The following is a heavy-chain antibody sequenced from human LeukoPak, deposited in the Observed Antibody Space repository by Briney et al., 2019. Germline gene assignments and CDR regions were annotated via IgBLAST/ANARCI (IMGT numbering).Heavy chain of an antibody. J-gene: IGHJ6*03. CDR1: GYTFTSYD. CDR2: MNPNSGNT. V-gene: IGHV1-8*01. CDR3: ARGARVRGVIWPYYYYYMDV. D-gene: IGHD3-10*01. Sequence: ASVTVSCKASGYTFTSYDINWVRQAPGQGLEWMGWMNPNSGNTVYAQKFQGRVTMPRNTSISTAYMELSSLRSEDTAVYYCARGARVRGVIWPYYYYYMDVWGKGTTVTISS.